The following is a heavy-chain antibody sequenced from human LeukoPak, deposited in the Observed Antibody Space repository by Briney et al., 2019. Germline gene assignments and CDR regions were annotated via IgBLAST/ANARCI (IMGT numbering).Heavy chain of an antibody. V-gene: IGHV3-48*03. Sequence: GGSLRLSCAASGFTFSSYEMNWVRQAPGKGLEWVSYISSSGSTIYYADSVKGRFTISRDNAKNSLYLQMNSLRDDDTAVYYCTRDPRLTDYWGQGTLVTVSS. CDR3: TRDPRLTDY. CDR2: ISSSGSTI. J-gene: IGHJ4*02. CDR1: GFTFSSYE.